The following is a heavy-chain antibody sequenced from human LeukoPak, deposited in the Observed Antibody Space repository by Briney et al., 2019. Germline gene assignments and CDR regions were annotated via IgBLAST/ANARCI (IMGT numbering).Heavy chain of an antibody. Sequence: GGSLRLSCAASGFTFNSYAMNWVRQAPGKGLEWVSTISGDGGGTYYADSVKGRFTISRDNSKNTLYLQMNSLRAEDTAVYHCARLKVVITRPDAFDMWGQGTMVTVSS. CDR2: ISGDGGGT. D-gene: IGHD3-22*01. V-gene: IGHV3-23*01. CDR3: ARLKVVITRPDAFDM. CDR1: GFTFNSYA. J-gene: IGHJ3*02.